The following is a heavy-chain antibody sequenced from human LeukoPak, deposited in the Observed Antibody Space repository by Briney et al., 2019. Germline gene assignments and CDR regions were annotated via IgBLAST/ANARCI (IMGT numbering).Heavy chain of an antibody. CDR2: INQDGSET. J-gene: IGHJ4*02. CDR3: ARPELPGWSVLLDF. Sequence: PGGSLRLSCAASGFTFSNYWMSRVRQAPGKGLEWVANINQDGSETYYADSVKGRFTMSRDNAKNSLDLQMNSLRAEDTAVYYCARPELPGWSVLLDFWGQGTLVTVSS. D-gene: IGHD2-15*01. V-gene: IGHV3-7*01. CDR1: GFTFSNYW.